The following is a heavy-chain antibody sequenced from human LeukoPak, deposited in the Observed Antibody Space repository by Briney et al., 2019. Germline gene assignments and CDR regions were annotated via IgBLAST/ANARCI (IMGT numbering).Heavy chain of an antibody. Sequence: SVKVSCKASGGTFSSYAISWVRQAPGQGLEWMGRIMPILAIANYAQKFQGRVTITADKSTSTAYMELSSLRSEDTAVYYCASSPAAMAHYYYYGMDVWGQGTTVTVSS. CDR3: ASSPAAMAHYYYYGMDV. J-gene: IGHJ6*02. CDR1: GGTFSSYA. V-gene: IGHV1-69*04. CDR2: IMPILAIA. D-gene: IGHD5-18*01.